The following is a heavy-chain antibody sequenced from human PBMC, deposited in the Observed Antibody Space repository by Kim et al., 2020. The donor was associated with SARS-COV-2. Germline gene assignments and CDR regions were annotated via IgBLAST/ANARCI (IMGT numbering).Heavy chain of an antibody. V-gene: IGHV4-59*13. CDR3: ARLEGGLYSRYWYFDL. CDR2: IYYSGST. J-gene: IGHJ2*01. CDR1: GGSISSYY. Sequence: SETLSLTCTVSGGSISSYYWSWIRQPPGKGLEWIGYIYYSGSTNYNPSLKSRVTISVDTSKNQFSLKLSSVTAADTAVYYCARLEGGLYSRYWYFDLWGRGTLVTVSS. D-gene: IGHD4-4*01.